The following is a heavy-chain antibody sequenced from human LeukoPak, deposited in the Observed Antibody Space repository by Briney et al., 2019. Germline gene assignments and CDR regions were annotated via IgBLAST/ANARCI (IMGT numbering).Heavy chain of an antibody. CDR3: ARSQLDRFDVPGFDP. CDR2: ISSSGFII. CDR1: GFTFSSYE. Sequence: DPGGSLRLSCAASGFTFSSYEMNWVRQAPGKGLEWVSYISSSGFIIDYADSVKGRFIISRDNAKNSLSLQMNSLRAEDTAVYYCARSQLDRFDVPGFDPWGQGTLVTVSS. V-gene: IGHV3-48*03. D-gene: IGHD6-6*01. J-gene: IGHJ5*02.